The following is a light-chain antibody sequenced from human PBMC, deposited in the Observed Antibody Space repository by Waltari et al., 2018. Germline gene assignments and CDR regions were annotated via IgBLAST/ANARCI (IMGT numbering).Light chain of an antibody. CDR3: HVWEGTSHPCV. J-gene: IGLJ1*01. CDR2: DDV. V-gene: IGLV3-21*02. Sequence: LTQPPSVSVAPGQTAKITWEGGNLEDVIVHGYQHRPGPDPLLLIYDDVHRAPRLPDRFSGSKSETTATLTIGRLDAGDEADYYCHVWEGTSHPCVFGTGTKVAV. CDR1: NLEDVI.